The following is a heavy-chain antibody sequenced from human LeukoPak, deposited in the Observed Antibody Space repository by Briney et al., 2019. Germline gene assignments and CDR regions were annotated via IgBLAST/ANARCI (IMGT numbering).Heavy chain of an antibody. Sequence: PSETLSLTCTVSGGSISSYYWSWIRQPPGKGLEWIGYIYYSGSTNYSPSLKSRVTISVDTSKNQFSLKLSSVTAADTAVYYCARDLGVGWVDYWGQGTLVTVSS. CDR1: GGSISSYY. D-gene: IGHD3-16*01. V-gene: IGHV4-59*12. CDR2: IYYSGST. CDR3: ARDLGVGWVDY. J-gene: IGHJ4*02.